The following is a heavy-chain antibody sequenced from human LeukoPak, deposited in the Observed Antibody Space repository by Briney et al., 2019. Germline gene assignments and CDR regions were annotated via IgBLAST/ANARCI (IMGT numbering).Heavy chain of an antibody. CDR1: GFTFSSSA. CDR3: ARTKFHPPYSSGEEYYFDY. CDR2: ISNNGGYT. D-gene: IGHD6-19*01. V-gene: IGHV3-23*01. Sequence: GGSLRLSCAASGFTFSSSAMSWVRQAPGKGLEWVSAISNNGGYTYYADSVQGRFTISRDNSKSTLCLQMNSLRAEDTAVYYCARTKFHPPYSSGEEYYFDYWGQGTLVTVSS. J-gene: IGHJ4*02.